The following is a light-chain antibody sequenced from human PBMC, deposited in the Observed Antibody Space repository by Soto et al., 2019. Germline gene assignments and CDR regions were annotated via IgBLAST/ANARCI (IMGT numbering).Light chain of an antibody. V-gene: IGKV1-5*03. CDR3: QQYNSYSWT. CDR1: QSISSW. Sequence: DIQMTQSPSTLSASVGDRVTITCRASQSISSWLAWYQQKPGKAPNLLIYKASNLESGVPSRFSGSGSGTEFTLTICSLQPDDFATYSCQQYNSYSWTFGQGTKVEIK. CDR2: KAS. J-gene: IGKJ1*01.